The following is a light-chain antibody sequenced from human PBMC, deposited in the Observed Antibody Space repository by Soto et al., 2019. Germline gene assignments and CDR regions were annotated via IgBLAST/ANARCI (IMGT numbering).Light chain of an antibody. CDR3: RSSAPETTYV. CDR1: SSDVGAYNS. CDR2: KGT. Sequence: QSVLAQSASVSVSPGQSVTISCTGTSSDVGAYNSVSWYQRHPDKAPQLMIYKGTQRPSGVSNRFSGSTSGNAASLTISGLQAGEEADHFCRSSAPETTYVFGTGTKVTVL. V-gene: IGLV2-23*01. J-gene: IGLJ1*01.